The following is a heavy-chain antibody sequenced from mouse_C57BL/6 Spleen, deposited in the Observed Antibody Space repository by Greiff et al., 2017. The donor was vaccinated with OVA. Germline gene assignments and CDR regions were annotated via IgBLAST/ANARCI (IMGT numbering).Heavy chain of an antibody. V-gene: IGHV1-81*01. CDR3: ARDYSKTDAMDY. CDR1: GYTFTSYG. D-gene: IGHD2-5*01. J-gene: IGHJ4*01. Sequence: VKLMESGAELARPGASVKLSCKASGYTFTSYGISWVKQRTGQGLEWIGEIYPRSGNTYYNEKFKGKATLTADKSSSTAYMELRSLTSEDSAVYFCARDYSKTDAMDYWGQGTSVTVSS. CDR2: IYPRSGNT.